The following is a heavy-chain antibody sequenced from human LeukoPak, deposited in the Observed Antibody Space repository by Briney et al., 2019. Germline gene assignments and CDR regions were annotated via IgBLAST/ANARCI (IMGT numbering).Heavy chain of an antibody. J-gene: IGHJ4*02. CDR3: GRGRLLRRITIFGVVQYYFDY. D-gene: IGHD3-3*01. Sequence: SETLSLTCAVYGGSFSGYYWSWVRQPPGKGLEWIGEINHSGSTNYNPSLKSRVTISVDTSKNQFSLKLSSVTAADTAVYYCGRGRLLRRITIFGVVQYYFDYWGQGTLVTVSS. CDR2: INHSGST. CDR1: GGSFSGYY. V-gene: IGHV4-34*01.